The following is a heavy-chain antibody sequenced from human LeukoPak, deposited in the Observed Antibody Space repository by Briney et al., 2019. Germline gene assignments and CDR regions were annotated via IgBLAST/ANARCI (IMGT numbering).Heavy chain of an antibody. CDR2: IYYSGST. Sequence: PSETLSLTCTVSGGSISSYYWSWIRQPPGKGLEWIGSIYYSGSTYYNPSLKSRVTISVDTSKNQFSLKLSSVTAADTAVYYCVLDSSGYYYLDYWGQGTLVTVSS. D-gene: IGHD3-22*01. V-gene: IGHV4-59*05. CDR3: VLDSSGYYYLDY. J-gene: IGHJ4*02. CDR1: GGSISSYY.